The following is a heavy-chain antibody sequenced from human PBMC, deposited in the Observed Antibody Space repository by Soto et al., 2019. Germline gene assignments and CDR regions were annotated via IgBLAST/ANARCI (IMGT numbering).Heavy chain of an antibody. CDR2: IYHTGST. Sequence: QVHLQESGPGQVKPSETLSLICTVSGGPVSSDNYYWSWIRQPPGRGLEWIGYIYHTGSTNHNPSLNGRVTISVDTSRNQFSLKLSSVTAADTAVYFCAREFSTSPEAFDSWGQGSLVTVSS. CDR1: GGPVSSDNYY. CDR3: AREFSTSPEAFDS. D-gene: IGHD6-6*01. V-gene: IGHV4-61*01. J-gene: IGHJ4*02.